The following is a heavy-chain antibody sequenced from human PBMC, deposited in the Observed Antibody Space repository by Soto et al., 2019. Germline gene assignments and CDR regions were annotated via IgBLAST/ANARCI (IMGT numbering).Heavy chain of an antibody. Sequence: PSETLSLTCDVSGGSISKYYWAWIRKTAGNGLEWVGDVYATGTTDYNPSLRSRVAMSVDTSKKKFSLRLRSVTGADSGVYYCVRDGSKRLRHRFDLWGQGKPVTVSS. CDR1: GGSISKYY. CDR3: VRDGSKRLRHRFDL. V-gene: IGHV4-4*07. J-gene: IGHJ5*01. D-gene: IGHD2-15*01. CDR2: VYATGTT.